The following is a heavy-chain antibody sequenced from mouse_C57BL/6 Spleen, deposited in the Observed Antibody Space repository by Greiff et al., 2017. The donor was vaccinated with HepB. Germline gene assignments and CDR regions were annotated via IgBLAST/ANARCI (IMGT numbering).Heavy chain of an antibody. CDR2: IDPNSGGT. CDR1: GYTFTSYW. D-gene: IGHD1-1*01. Sequence: QVQLQQPGAELVKPGASVKLSCKASGYTFTSYWMHWVKQRPGRGLEWIARIDPNSGGTKYNEKFKSKATLTVDKPSSTAYMQLSSLTSEDSAVYYCARYYYPGAMDYWGQGTSVTVSS. CDR3: ARYYYPGAMDY. J-gene: IGHJ4*01. V-gene: IGHV1-72*01.